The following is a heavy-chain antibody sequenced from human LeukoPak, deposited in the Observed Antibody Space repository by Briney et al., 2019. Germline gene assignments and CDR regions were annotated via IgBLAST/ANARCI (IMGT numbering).Heavy chain of an antibody. J-gene: IGHJ6*02. CDR2: ISSSRSYI. V-gene: IGHV3-21*01. Sequence: GGSLRLSCAASGFTFRSYSMKGVRQAPGKGRGGVSSISSSRSYIYYADSVKGRFTISRDNAKNSLYLQMNSLRAEDTAVYYCARIPWRYYGMDVWGQGTTVTVSS. CDR1: GFTFRSYS. CDR3: ARIPWRYYGMDV.